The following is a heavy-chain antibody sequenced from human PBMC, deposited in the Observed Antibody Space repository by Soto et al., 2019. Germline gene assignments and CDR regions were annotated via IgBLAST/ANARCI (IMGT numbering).Heavy chain of an antibody. J-gene: IGHJ3*02. CDR3: ARWGWFGELLAGDDAFDI. D-gene: IGHD3-10*01. Sequence: SETLSLTCTVSGGSISSSSYYWGWIRQPPGKGLEWIGSIYYSGSTYYNPSLKSRVTISVDTSKNQFSLKLSSVTAADTAVYYCARWGWFGELLAGDDAFDIWGQGTMVTVSS. CDR1: GGSISSSSYY. V-gene: IGHV4-39*01. CDR2: IYYSGST.